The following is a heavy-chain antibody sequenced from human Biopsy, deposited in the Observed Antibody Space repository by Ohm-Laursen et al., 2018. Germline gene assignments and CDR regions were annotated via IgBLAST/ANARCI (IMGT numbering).Heavy chain of an antibody. CDR2: ISYTGDT. J-gene: IGHJ6*02. D-gene: IGHD3-22*01. Sequence: GTLSLTCTVSGDSISSDFWSWIRQTPGKGLEWIGYISYTGDTNYNPSLESRITISLDTSKNQFSLMLSSVTAADTAVYYCVRGVDYYDPYHYYALDVWGQGTTVTVSS. CDR3: VRGVDYYDPYHYYALDV. V-gene: IGHV4-59*01. CDR1: GDSISSDF.